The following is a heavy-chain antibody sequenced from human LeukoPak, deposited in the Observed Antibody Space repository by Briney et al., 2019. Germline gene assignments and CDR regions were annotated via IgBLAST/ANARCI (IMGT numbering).Heavy chain of an antibody. CDR3: ATYSGYCSSTSCSIWGDYYYYYMDV. J-gene: IGHJ6*03. CDR1: GYTFTGYY. CDR2: INPNSGGT. Sequence: ASVKVSCKASGYTFTGYYMHWVRQAPGQGLEWMGWINPNSGGTNYAQKFQGRVTMTRDTSISTAYMELSRLRSDDTAVYYCATYSGYCSSTSCSIWGDYYYYYMDVWGKGTTVTVSS. V-gene: IGHV1-2*02. D-gene: IGHD2-2*01.